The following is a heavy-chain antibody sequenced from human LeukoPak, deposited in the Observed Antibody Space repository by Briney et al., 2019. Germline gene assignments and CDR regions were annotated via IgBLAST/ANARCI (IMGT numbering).Heavy chain of an antibody. Sequence: PSETLSLTCTVSGGSISSGNYYWSWIRQPPGKGLEWIGYIYYSGSTYYNPSLESRVTTSLDTSKNQFSLKLSSVTAADTAVYYCARGSGGSWPNYYYYYGMDVWGQGTTVTVSS. D-gene: IGHD2-15*01. CDR3: ARGSGGSWPNYYYYYGMDV. V-gene: IGHV4-30-4*08. J-gene: IGHJ6*02. CDR2: IYYSGST. CDR1: GGSISSGNYY.